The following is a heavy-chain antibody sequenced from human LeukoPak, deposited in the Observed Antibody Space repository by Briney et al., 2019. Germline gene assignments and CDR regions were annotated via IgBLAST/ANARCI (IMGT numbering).Heavy chain of an antibody. J-gene: IGHJ4*02. CDR3: ARSGYYDILTGYYKRHYYFDY. V-gene: IGHV4-59*08. CDR1: GGSISSYY. CDR2: IYYSGST. D-gene: IGHD3-9*01. Sequence: PSETLSLTCTVSGGSISSYYWSWIRQPPGKGLEWIGYIYYSGSTNYNPSLKSRVTISVDTSKNQFSLKLSSVTAADTAVYYCARSGYYDILTGYYKRHYYFDYWGQGTLVTVSS.